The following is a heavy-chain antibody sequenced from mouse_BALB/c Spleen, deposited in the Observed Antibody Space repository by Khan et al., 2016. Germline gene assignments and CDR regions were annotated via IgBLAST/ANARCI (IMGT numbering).Heavy chain of an antibody. V-gene: IGHV1-80*01. Sequence: QVRLQQSGAELVRPGSSVKISCKASGYAFSSYWMNWVKQRPGQGLEWIGQIYPGDGDTNYNGKFKGKATLTADKSSSTAYMQLSSLTSEDSAVYFCARKYGNHRAMDSWGQGTSVTVSS. CDR3: ARKYGNHRAMDS. CDR2: IYPGDGDT. D-gene: IGHD2-10*02. J-gene: IGHJ4*01. CDR1: GYAFSSYW.